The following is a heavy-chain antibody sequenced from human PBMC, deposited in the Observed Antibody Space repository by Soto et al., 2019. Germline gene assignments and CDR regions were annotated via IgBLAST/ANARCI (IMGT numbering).Heavy chain of an antibody. Sequence: GGSLRLSCAASGFTFSSYGMHWVRQAPGKGLKWVAVISYDGSNKYYADSVKGRFTISRDNSKNTLYLQMNSLRAEDTAVYYCATGSPWNYVLTWFDPWGQGTLVTVSS. D-gene: IGHD1-7*01. V-gene: IGHV3-30*03. CDR2: ISYDGSNK. CDR3: ATGSPWNYVLTWFDP. CDR1: GFTFSSYG. J-gene: IGHJ5*02.